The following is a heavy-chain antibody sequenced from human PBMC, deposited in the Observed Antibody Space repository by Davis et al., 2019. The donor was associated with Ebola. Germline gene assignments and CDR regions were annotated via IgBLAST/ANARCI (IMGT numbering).Heavy chain of an antibody. CDR2: ISGSGGST. CDR3: AKEGYYYDSSGYGSRIDY. Sequence: GESLKISCAASGFTFSSYAMSWVRQAPGKGLEWVSAISGSGGSTYYADSVKGRFTISRDNSKNTLYLQMNSLRAEDTAVYYCAKEGYYYDSSGYGSRIDYWGQGTLVTVSS. V-gene: IGHV3-23*01. J-gene: IGHJ4*02. CDR1: GFTFSSYA. D-gene: IGHD3-22*01.